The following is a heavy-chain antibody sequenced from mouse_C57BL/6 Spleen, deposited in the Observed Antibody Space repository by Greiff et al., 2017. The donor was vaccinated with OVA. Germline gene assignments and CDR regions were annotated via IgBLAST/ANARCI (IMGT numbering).Heavy chain of an antibody. D-gene: IGHD2-2*01. V-gene: IGHV2-2*01. CDR3: GGYDREYYAMDY. J-gene: IGHJ4*01. CDR1: GFSLTSYG. Sequence: VKLVESGPGLVQPSQSLSITCTASGFSLTSYGVHWVRQSPGQGLEWLGVIWSGGSTDYNAAFISRLSISKDNSKNQVFFNMNSLQADDTAIYSCGGYDREYYAMDYWGQGTSVTVSS. CDR2: IWSGGST.